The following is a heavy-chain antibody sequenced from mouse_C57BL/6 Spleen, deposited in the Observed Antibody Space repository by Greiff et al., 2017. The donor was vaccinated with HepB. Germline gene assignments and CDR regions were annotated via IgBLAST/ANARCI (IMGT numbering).Heavy chain of an antibody. CDR2: IDPETGGT. CDR1: GYTFTDYE. Sequence: QVQLQQSGAELVRPGASVTLSCKASGYTFTDYEMHWVKQTPVHGLEWIGAIDPETGGTAYNQKFKGKAILTADKSSSTAYMELRSLTSEDSAVYYCTRGHYYGSSLYAFDYWGQGTTLTVSS. CDR3: TRGHYYGSSLYAFDY. J-gene: IGHJ2*01. V-gene: IGHV1-15*01. D-gene: IGHD1-1*01.